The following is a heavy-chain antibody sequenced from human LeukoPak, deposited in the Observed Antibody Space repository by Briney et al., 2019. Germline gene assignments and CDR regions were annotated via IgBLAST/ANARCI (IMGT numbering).Heavy chain of an antibody. J-gene: IGHJ4*02. Sequence: AGSLRLSCAASAFTVSSNYTSWVRQAPGKGLEWVSVIYSGGSTYYADSVNGGFTISRDNSKNTLYLQMNSLRAEDTAVYYCARDRYGDFTFDYWGQGTLVTVSS. CDR1: AFTVSSNY. CDR2: IYSGGST. D-gene: IGHD4-17*01. V-gene: IGHV3-66*02. CDR3: ARDRYGDFTFDY.